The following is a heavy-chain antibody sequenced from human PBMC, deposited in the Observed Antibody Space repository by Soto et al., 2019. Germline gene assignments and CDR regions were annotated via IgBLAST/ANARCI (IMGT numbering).Heavy chain of an antibody. D-gene: IGHD1-1*01. CDR2: IYSGGST. V-gene: IGHV3-66*01. Sequence: GGSMRLSCAASGVTVRSNDVSWVRQAPGKGLEWVSVIYSGGSTYYADSVKGRFTISRDNSKNTLYLQMNSLRAEDTAVYYCARDTTGTTAFQFSHYYYYYMDVWGKGTTVTVSS. CDR1: GVTVRSND. CDR3: ARDTTGTTAFQFSHYYYYYMDV. J-gene: IGHJ6*03.